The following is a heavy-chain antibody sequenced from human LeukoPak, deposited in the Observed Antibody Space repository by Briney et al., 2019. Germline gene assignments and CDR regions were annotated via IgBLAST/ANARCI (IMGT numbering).Heavy chain of an antibody. D-gene: IGHD1-1*01. CDR2: INTNTGNP. J-gene: IGHJ3*02. CDR3: AREGNWNDVNAFDI. CDR1: GYTFTSYA. V-gene: IGHV7-4-1*02. Sequence: ASVKVSCKASGYTFTSYAMNWVRQVPGQGLEWMGWINTNTGNPTYAQGFTGRFVFSLDTSVSTAYLQISSQKAEDTAVYYCAREGNWNDVNAFDIWGQGTMVTVSS.